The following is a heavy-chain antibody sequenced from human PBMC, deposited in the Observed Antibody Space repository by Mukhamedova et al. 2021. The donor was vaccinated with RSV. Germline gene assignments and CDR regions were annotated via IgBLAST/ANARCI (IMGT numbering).Heavy chain of an antibody. D-gene: IGHD1-1*01. CDR1: A. V-gene: IGHV1-69*01. J-gene: IGHJ6*02. CDR3: AGQQLAGYEMDV. Sequence: AINWVRQAPGQGLEWMGGISPLLRSTNYAQKLQGRITITADESTITSYMELSSLKSDDTAIYYCAGQQLAGYEMDVWGQETTVTV. CDR2: ISPLLRST.